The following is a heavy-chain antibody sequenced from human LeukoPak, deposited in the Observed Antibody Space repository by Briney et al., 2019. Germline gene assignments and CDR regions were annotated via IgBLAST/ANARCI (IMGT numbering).Heavy chain of an antibody. CDR3: ARDLGYCSGGTCYLFDY. D-gene: IGHD2-15*01. Sequence: ASVKVSFKASGYTFTGYYIHWVRQAPGQGLEWMGWINPNSGGTNYAQKFQGRVTMTRDTSISTAYMELSSLRSDDTAVYYCARDLGYCSGGTCYLFDYWGQGTLVTVSS. CDR1: GYTFTGYY. J-gene: IGHJ4*02. V-gene: IGHV1-2*02. CDR2: INPNSGGT.